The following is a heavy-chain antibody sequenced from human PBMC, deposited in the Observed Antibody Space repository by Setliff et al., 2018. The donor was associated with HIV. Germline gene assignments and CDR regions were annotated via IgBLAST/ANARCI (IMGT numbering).Heavy chain of an antibody. CDR3: ARTSGDAYNYEGAFDV. Sequence: SVKVSCKVSGDTFNNYGLNWVRQAPGQGLEWMGGIIPIFKSADYAQKFQGRVTITTDESTSTAYMDLSSLKSEDTAIYYCARTSGDAYNYEGAFDVWGQGTLXTVSS. V-gene: IGHV1-69*05. CDR1: GDTFNNYG. J-gene: IGHJ3*01. D-gene: IGHD5-12*01. CDR2: IIPIFKSA.